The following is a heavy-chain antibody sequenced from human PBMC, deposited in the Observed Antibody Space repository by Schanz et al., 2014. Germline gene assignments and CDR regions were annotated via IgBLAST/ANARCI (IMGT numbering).Heavy chain of an antibody. Sequence: QAQLVESGGGVVQPGRSLRLSCVASGFTFISYDIHWVRQAPGKGLEWVAVIRYDGRNKNFVESVKDRFTISRDNSNNTVYLQMNTLRAEDTAVYYCAREDCSATSCYFRYWGQGTLVTVSS. CDR2: IRYDGRNK. CDR3: AREDCSATSCYFRY. CDR1: GFTFISYD. V-gene: IGHV3-33*01. D-gene: IGHD2-21*01. J-gene: IGHJ4*02.